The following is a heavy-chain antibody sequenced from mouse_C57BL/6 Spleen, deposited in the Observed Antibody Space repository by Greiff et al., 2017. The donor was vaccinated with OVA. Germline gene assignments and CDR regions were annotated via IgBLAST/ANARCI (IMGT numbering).Heavy chain of an antibody. Sequence: QVQLQQSGPELVKPGASVKISCKASGYSFTSYYIHWVKQRPGQGLEWIGWIYPGSGNTKYNEKFKGKATLTADTSSSTAYMQLSSLTSEDSAVYYCARGYDYGGYAMDYWGQGTSVTVSS. V-gene: IGHV1-66*01. D-gene: IGHD2-4*01. CDR3: ARGYDYGGYAMDY. J-gene: IGHJ4*01. CDR2: IYPGSGNT. CDR1: GYSFTSYY.